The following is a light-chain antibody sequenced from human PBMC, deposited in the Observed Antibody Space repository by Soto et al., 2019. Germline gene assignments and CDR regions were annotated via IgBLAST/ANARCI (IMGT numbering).Light chain of an antibody. V-gene: IGLV2-8*01. J-gene: IGLJ2*01. Sequence: QSALTQPPSASGSPGQSVTISCTGTDSDVGGHDWVSWYQQHPGKAPKLIIYQVGERPSGVPDRFSGSKSGNTAYLTVSGLQVEDEADYSCSSYALSRIFGGGTKLTVL. CDR1: DSDVGGHDW. CDR2: QVG. CDR3: SSYALSRI.